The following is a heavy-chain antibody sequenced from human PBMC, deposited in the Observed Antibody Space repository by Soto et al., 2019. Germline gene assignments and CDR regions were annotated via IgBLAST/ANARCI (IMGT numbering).Heavy chain of an antibody. V-gene: IGHV3-21*01. CDR2: ITSSSTYI. CDR1: GFTFSSYS. CDR3: LILGSGILIDF. Sequence: GGSLRLSCAASGFTFSSYSMNWVRQAPGKGMEWVSSITSSSTYIYYADSVKGRFTISRDNAKNSLYLQMNSLRAEDTAVYYCLILGSGILIDFWVQGTLVTVAS. D-gene: IGHD2-15*01. J-gene: IGHJ4*02.